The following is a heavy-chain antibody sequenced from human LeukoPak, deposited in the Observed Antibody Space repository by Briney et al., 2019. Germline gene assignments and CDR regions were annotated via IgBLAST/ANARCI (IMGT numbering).Heavy chain of an antibody. CDR1: GGSISSSSYY. D-gene: IGHD2-15*01. J-gene: IGHJ4*02. Sequence: SETLSLTCTVSGGSISSSSYYWGWIRQPPGKGLEWIGSIYYSGSTYYNPSLKSRVTISVDTSKNQFSLKLSSVTAADTAVYYCARAKRSGGSCYFFDYWGQGTLVTVSS. CDR3: ARAKRSGGSCYFFDY. CDR2: IYYSGST. V-gene: IGHV4-39*07.